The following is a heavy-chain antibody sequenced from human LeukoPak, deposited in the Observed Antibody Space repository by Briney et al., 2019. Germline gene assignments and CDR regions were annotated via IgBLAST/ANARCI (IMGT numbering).Heavy chain of an antibody. V-gene: IGHV1-18*01. CDR1: GYTFTSYG. Sequence: ASVTVSCKASGYTFTSYGISWVRQAPGQGLEWMGWISAYNGNTNYAQKLQGRVTMTTDTSTSTAYMELRSLRSDDTAVYYCARGARGYYDSSGYYTKNYYYYGMDVWGQGTTVTVSS. CDR3: ARGARGYYDSSGYYTKNYYYYGMDV. J-gene: IGHJ6*02. CDR2: ISAYNGNT. D-gene: IGHD3-22*01.